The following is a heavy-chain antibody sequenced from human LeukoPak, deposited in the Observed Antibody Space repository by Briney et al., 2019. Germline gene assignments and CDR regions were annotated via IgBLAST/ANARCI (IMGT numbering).Heavy chain of an antibody. CDR1: GFTFSNYT. D-gene: IGHD2-2*01. V-gene: IGHV3-48*01. J-gene: IGHJ3*01. CDR3: AREGYCNITSCPRGAIDL. CDR2: ISSRSSTI. Sequence: GGSLRLSCAASGFTFSNYTMNWVRQAPGKGLEWVSYISSRSSTIYYTDSVKGRFTISRENVKNSLYLRMNSLRAEDTAVYYCAREGYCNITSCPRGAIDLWGQGTEVTVSS.